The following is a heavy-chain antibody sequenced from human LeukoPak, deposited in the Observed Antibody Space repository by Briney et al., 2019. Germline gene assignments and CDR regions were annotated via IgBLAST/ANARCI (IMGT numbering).Heavy chain of an antibody. D-gene: IGHD2-8*02. CDR2: IFPSGGEI. Sequence: GGSLRLSCAASGFTFSTFAMIWVRQPPGKGLEWVSSIFPSGGEIHYADSVRDRFTISRDNSKSTLSLQMNSLRAEDTVIYYCATYRQVLLPFESWGQGTLVTVSS. CDR1: GFTFSTFA. CDR3: ATYRQVLLPFES. J-gene: IGHJ4*02. V-gene: IGHV3-23*01.